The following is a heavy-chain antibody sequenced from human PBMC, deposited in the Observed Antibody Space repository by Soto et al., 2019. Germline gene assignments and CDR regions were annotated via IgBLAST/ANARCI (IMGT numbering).Heavy chain of an antibody. J-gene: IGHJ6*02. Sequence: PGGSLRVSCAASGFTFSSYAMSWVRQAPWKGLEWVSAISGSGGSTYYADSVKGRFTISRDNSKNTLYLQMNSLRAEDTAVYYCANRFTSSTSSYYYYYGMDVWGQGTTVTVSS. CDR3: ANRFTSSTSSYYYYYGMDV. D-gene: IGHD2-2*01. CDR2: ISGSGGST. V-gene: IGHV3-23*01. CDR1: GFTFSSYA.